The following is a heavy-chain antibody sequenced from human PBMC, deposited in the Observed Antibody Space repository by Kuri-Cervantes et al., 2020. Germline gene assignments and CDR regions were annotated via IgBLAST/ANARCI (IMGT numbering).Heavy chain of an antibody. Sequence: SETLSLTCTVSGGSISSGGYYWSWIRQHPGKGLEWIGYIYYSGSTYYNPSLKSRVTISVDTSKNQFSLKLRSVTAADTAVYYCARGGYYYDSSGSLDYWGQGTLVTVSS. CDR3: ARGGYYYDSSGSLDY. CDR1: GGSISSGGYY. CDR2: IYYSGST. D-gene: IGHD3-22*01. V-gene: IGHV4-31*03. J-gene: IGHJ4*02.